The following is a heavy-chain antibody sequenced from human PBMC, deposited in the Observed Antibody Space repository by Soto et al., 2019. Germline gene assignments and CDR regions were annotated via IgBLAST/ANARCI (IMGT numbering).Heavy chain of an antibody. Sequence: GGSLRLSCGASRLTFSSYGMHWVRQAPGKGLEWVALISYDESKKYYADSVKGRFTISRDNSKNTLYLQMDSLRAEDTAVYYCANDRRRGSYGYDAFYMWSQGTMVTVSS. CDR3: ANDRRRGSYGYDAFYM. CDR1: RLTFSSYG. V-gene: IGHV3-30*18. D-gene: IGHD5-18*01. J-gene: IGHJ3*02. CDR2: ISYDESKK.